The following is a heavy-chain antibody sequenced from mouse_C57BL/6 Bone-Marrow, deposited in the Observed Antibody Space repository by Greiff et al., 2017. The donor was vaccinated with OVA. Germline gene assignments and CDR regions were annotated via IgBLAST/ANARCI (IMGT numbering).Heavy chain of an antibody. CDR1: GYTFTSYW. V-gene: IGHV1-61*01. J-gene: IGHJ4*01. CDR2: IYPSDSET. Sequence: QVQLQQPGAELVRPGSSVKLSCKASGYTFTSYWMDWVKQRPGQGLEWIGNIYPSDSETHYNQKFKDKATLTVDKSSSTAYMQLSSLTSEDSAVYSCASRNRVYAMDYWGQGTSVTVSS. CDR3: ASRNRVYAMDY. D-gene: IGHD2-1*01.